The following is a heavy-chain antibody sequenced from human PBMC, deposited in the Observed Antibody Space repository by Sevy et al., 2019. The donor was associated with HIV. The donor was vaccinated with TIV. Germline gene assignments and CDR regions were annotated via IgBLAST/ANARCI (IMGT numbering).Heavy chain of an antibody. Sequence: GGSLRLSCTASGFTFTDYVMNWVRQAPGRGLEWVSSIGVGGGSTHYADSVKGRFTISRDNSKNTLYLQMNSLRAEDTAVYYCATDRISDWFFDSWGQGTLVTVSS. CDR1: GFTFTDYV. CDR3: ATDRISDWFFDS. D-gene: IGHD3-9*01. V-gene: IGHV3-23*01. CDR2: IGVGGGST. J-gene: IGHJ4*02.